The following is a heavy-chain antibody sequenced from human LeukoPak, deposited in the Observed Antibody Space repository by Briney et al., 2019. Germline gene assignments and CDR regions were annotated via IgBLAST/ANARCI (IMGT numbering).Heavy chain of an antibody. Sequence: GGSLRLSCAASGFTFSSYAMSWVRQAPGKGLEWVSGISGSGSSTYYADSVKGRFTISRDNSKNTLYLQMNSLRAEDTAVYYCAKGRYDYVWGSPSDYWGQGTLVTVSS. J-gene: IGHJ4*02. CDR3: AKGRYDYVWGSPSDY. CDR2: ISGSGSST. D-gene: IGHD3-16*01. V-gene: IGHV3-23*01. CDR1: GFTFSSYA.